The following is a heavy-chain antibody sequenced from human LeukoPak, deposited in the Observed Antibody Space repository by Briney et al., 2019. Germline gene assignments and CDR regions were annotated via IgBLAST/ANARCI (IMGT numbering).Heavy chain of an antibody. CDR2: ISASGGST. D-gene: IGHD1-14*01. CDR1: GFTFSSSA. CDR3: ATSSPRNYFDH. J-gene: IGHJ4*02. V-gene: IGHV3-23*01. Sequence: GGSLRLSCAASGFTFSSSAMSWVRQVPGKGLEWVSGISASGGSTYYADSVKGRFTISRDDSQNTIYLQMDSLRAEDTAVYYCATSSPRNYFDHWGQGTLVTVSS.